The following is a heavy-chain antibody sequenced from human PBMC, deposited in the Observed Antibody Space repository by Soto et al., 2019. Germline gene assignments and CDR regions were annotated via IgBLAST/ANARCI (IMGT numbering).Heavy chain of an antibody. D-gene: IGHD3-3*01. V-gene: IGHV1-24*01. CDR3: ATERISPPPNREEWLPRIRNWFDP. Sequence: ASVKVSCKVSGYTLTELSMHWVRQAPGKGLEWMGGFDPEDGETIYAQKFQGRVTMTEDTSTDTAYMELSSLRSEDTAVYYCATERISPPPNREEWLPRIRNWFDPWGQGTLVTVSS. CDR2: FDPEDGET. CDR1: GYTLTELS. J-gene: IGHJ5*02.